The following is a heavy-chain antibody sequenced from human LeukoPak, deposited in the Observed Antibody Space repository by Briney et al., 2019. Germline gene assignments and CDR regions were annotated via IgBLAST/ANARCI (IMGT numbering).Heavy chain of an antibody. V-gene: IGHV1-2*02. J-gene: IGHJ4*02. D-gene: IGHD2-2*01. CDR1: GYTFTGYY. Sequence: ASVKVSCKASGYTFTGYYMHWVRQAPGQGLEWMGWINPNSGGTNYAQKFQGRVTMTRDTSTSTAYMELRSLRSDDTAVYYCARDRPYCSSTSCRDLFDYWGQGTLVTVSS. CDR2: INPNSGGT. CDR3: ARDRPYCSSTSCRDLFDY.